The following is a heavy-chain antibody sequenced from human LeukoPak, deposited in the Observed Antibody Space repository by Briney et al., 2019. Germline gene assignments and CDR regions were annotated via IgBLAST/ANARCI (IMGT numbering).Heavy chain of an antibody. CDR1: GFSFSDHY. V-gene: IGHV3-7*03. CDR2: IKEDGSEK. D-gene: IGHD6-19*01. J-gene: IGHJ4*02. CDR3: AKRSSGWRYFDY. Sequence: GSLRLSCAASGFSFSDHYMDWVRQAPGRGLEWVANIKEDGSEKYYVDSVKGRFTITRDNAKNSLYLQMNSLRAEDTAIYYCAKRSSGWRYFDYWAREPWSPSPQ.